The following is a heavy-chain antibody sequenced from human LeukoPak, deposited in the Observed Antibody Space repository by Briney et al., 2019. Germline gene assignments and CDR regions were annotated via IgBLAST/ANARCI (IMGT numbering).Heavy chain of an antibody. Sequence: GASVKVSCKASGYTFTGYYMHWVRQAPGQGLEWMGIINPSGDSTSYAQKFQGRVTMTRDTSTSTVYMELSSLRSEDTAVYYCSRGPTIRGRWFDPWGQGTLVTVSS. CDR1: GYTFTGYY. D-gene: IGHD5-24*01. V-gene: IGHV1-46*03. CDR2: INPSGDST. CDR3: SRGPTIRGRWFDP. J-gene: IGHJ5*02.